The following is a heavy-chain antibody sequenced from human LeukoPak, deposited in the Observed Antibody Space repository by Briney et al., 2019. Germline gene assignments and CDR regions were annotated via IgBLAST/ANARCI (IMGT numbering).Heavy chain of an antibody. Sequence: WGALRLSCAASGFTFSDYYMSWIRQAPGKGLEWVSYISGVASNKYYPYSMRGGFTTSKNTAKNSLYLQRNSLGAEDTAVYCLARGGAQGMDVWGKGTTVTVSS. CDR3: ARGGAQGMDV. CDR1: GFTFSDYY. V-gene: IGHV3-11*01. CDR2: ISGVASNK. J-gene: IGHJ6*04. D-gene: IGHD4/OR15-4a*01.